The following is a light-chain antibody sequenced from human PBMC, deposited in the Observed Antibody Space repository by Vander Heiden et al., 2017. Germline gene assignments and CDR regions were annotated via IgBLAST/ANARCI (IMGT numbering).Light chain of an antibody. CDR2: MGS. CDR1: QSLLHRSGYYY. V-gene: IGKV2-28*01. J-gene: IGKJ1*01. CDR3: MQSLQSRT. Sequence: DIVMTQSPLSLSVTPGEPASISCRFSQSLLHRSGYYYLDWYLQKPGQPPQLLIYMGSDRASGVPDRFSGSGAGTDFTLKISKVEAEDAGVYYCMQSLQSRTFGPGTKVEIK.